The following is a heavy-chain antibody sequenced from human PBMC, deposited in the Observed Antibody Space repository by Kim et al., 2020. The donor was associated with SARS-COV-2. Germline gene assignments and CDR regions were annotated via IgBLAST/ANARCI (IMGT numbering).Heavy chain of an antibody. Sequence: SLKSRVTISVDTSKNQFSLKLSSVTAADTAVYYYARGRITIFGVVTEFDYWGQGTLVTVSS. CDR3: ARGRITIFGVVTEFDY. J-gene: IGHJ4*02. V-gene: IGHV4-31*02. D-gene: IGHD3-3*01.